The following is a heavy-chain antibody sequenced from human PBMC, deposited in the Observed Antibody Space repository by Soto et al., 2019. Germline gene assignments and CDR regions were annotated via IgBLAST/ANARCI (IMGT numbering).Heavy chain of an antibody. CDR2: IYWGDDK. CDR3: AHRRSYGSGSYFDY. V-gene: IGHV2-5*02. D-gene: IGHD3-10*01. Sequence: QITLKESGPTLVKPTQTLTLTCTFSGFSLSTSGVGVGWIRQPPGKALEWLALIYWGDDKRYSPSLKSRLTITKDTSKNQVVLTMTNMDPVDTATYYCAHRRSYGSGSYFDYWGQGTLVTVSS. J-gene: IGHJ4*02. CDR1: GFSLSTSGVG.